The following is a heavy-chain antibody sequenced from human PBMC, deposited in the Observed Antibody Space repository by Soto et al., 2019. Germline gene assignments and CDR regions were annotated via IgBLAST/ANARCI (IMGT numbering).Heavy chain of an antibody. CDR3: ARNWNNDY. V-gene: IGHV4-39*01. CDR1: GGSISSSGYY. J-gene: IGHJ4*02. Sequence: SETLSLTCTVSGGSISSSGYYWGWIRQPPGKGLEWIGSIYYSGSTYYNPSLKSRVTISVDTSKNQFSLKLSSVTAADTAVYYCARNWNNDYWGQGTLVTVSS. CDR2: IYYSGST. D-gene: IGHD1-1*01.